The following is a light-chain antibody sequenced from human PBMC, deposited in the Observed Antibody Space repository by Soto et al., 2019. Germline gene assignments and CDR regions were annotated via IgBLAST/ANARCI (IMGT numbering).Light chain of an antibody. V-gene: IGKV3-20*01. CDR2: GAS. J-gene: IGKJ1*01. CDR1: QTIKSTS. Sequence: EIVLTQSPGTLSLSPGERATLSCRASQTIKSTSLAWYQQRPGHAPSLLIYGASSRATGIPDKFSGSGSGTDFTLTISRLEPEDSAVYYCQQYGSSPRTFGQGTKVEI. CDR3: QQYGSSPRT.